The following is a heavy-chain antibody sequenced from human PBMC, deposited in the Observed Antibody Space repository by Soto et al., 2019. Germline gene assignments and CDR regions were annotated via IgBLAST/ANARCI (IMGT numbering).Heavy chain of an antibody. V-gene: IGHV3-30*18. Sequence: QVQLVESGGGVVQPGWSLRLSCVASGFSISDYGMEWVRQAPGKGLEWVALISYDGSNTYYAESVKGRFTISRDNSKDTLFLQMTGLKTEDTAVYYCAKGAAAAFYYYYYGMDVWGQGTTVTVSS. CDR2: ISYDGSNT. D-gene: IGHD6-13*01. J-gene: IGHJ6*02. CDR3: AKGAAAAFYYYYYGMDV. CDR1: GFSISDYG.